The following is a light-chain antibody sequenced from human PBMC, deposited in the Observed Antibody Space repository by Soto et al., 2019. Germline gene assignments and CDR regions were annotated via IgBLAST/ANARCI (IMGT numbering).Light chain of an antibody. CDR1: SSDVGGYNY. CDR3: SSYTTSNTRQIV. J-gene: IGLJ1*01. Sequence: QSALTQPASVSGSPGQSITISCTGTSSDVGGYNYVSWYQHHPGKAPKLMIYDVSNRPSGISNRFSGSKSGNTASLTISGLQREDEGDYYCSSYTTSNTRQIVFGTGTKLTVL. CDR2: DVS. V-gene: IGLV2-14*03.